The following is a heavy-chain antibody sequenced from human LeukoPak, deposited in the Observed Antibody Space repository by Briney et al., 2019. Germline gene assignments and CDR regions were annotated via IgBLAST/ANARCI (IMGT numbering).Heavy chain of an antibody. D-gene: IGHD5-12*01. V-gene: IGHV1-2*02. CDR1: GYTFTGYY. CDR3: ARDHRRGSTGYDMPAD. Sequence: ASVKVSCKASGYTFTGYYMHWVRQAPGQGLEWMGWINPNSGGTNYAQKFQGRVTMTRDTSISTAYVELSRLRSDDTAVYYCARDHRRGSTGYDMPADWGQGTLVTVSS. J-gene: IGHJ4*02. CDR2: INPNSGGT.